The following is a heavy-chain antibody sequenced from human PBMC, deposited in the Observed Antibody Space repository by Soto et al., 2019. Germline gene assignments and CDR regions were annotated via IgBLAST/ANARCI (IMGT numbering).Heavy chain of an antibody. CDR3: ARHMEMGSYYGMDV. CDR2: IDPSDSYT. CDR1: GYSFTSYW. D-gene: IGHD2-21*01. Sequence: GESLKISCKGSGYSFTSYWISWVRQMPGNGLERMGRIDPSDSYTNYSPSFQGHVTISADKSISTAYLQWSSLKASDTAMYYCARHMEMGSYYGMDVWGQGTTVTVSS. V-gene: IGHV5-10-1*01. J-gene: IGHJ6*02.